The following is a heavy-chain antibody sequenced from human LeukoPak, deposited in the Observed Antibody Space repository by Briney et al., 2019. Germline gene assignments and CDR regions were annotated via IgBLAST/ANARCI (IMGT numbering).Heavy chain of an antibody. D-gene: IGHD2-15*01. J-gene: IGHJ6*03. Sequence: SETLSLTCAVYGGSFSGYYWSWIRQPPGKGLEWIGEINHSGSTNYNPSLKSRVTISVDTSKNQFSLKLSSVTAADTAVYYCARVKLSDVVVVAATPASYYMDVWGKGTTVTVSS. CDR1: GGSFSGYY. CDR2: INHSGST. CDR3: ARVKLSDVVVVAATPASYYMDV. V-gene: IGHV4-34*01.